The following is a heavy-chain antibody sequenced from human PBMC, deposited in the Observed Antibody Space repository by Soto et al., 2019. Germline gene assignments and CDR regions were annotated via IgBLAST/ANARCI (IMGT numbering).Heavy chain of an antibody. J-gene: IGHJ4*02. CDR3: ARRTWRGRADY. V-gene: IGHV3-23*01. D-gene: IGHD3-3*01. CDR2: IGGSGGDT. Sequence: EVQLLASGGGLVQPGGSLRLSCAASGFPFSSYAMSWVRQAPGKGLEWVSAIGGSGGDTFYADSVKGRFTVSRDNAENTLSLQLNRLRVEDTAIYYCARRTWRGRADYWGQGILVTVSS. CDR1: GFPFSSYA.